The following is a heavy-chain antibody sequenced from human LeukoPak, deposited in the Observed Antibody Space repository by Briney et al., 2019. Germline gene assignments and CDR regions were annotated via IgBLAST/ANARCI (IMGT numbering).Heavy chain of an antibody. Sequence: PGGSLRLSCAASGFTVSSNYMSWVRQAPGKGLEWVSVIYSGGSTYYADSVKGRFTISRDNSKNTLYLQMNSLRAEDTAVYYCAKGSRAYYHSSGYPNWGQGTLVTVSS. CDR2: IYSGGST. D-gene: IGHD3-22*01. V-gene: IGHV3-53*05. CDR1: GFTVSSNY. CDR3: AKGSRAYYHSSGYPN. J-gene: IGHJ4*02.